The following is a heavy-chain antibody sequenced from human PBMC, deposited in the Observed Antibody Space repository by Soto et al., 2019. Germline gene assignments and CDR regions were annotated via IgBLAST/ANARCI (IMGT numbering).Heavy chain of an antibody. CDR3: ARDSTVRFGPSYYYYAVDV. J-gene: IGHJ6*02. D-gene: IGHD3-10*01. CDR2: IYYSGTT. CDR1: GDSINSGGYY. Sequence: QVQLQESGPGLVKPSQTLSLTCTVSGDSINSGGYYLSWIRQHPGRGLKWIGYIYYSGTTYYNPSLKSRVSISVDTSKNQFSLRLSSVTVADTAVYYCARDSTVRFGPSYYYYAVDVWGQGTTVTVSS. V-gene: IGHV4-31*03.